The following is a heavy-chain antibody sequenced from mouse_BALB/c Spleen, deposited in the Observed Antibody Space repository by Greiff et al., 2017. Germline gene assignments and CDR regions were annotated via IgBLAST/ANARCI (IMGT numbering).Heavy chain of an antibody. J-gene: IGHJ2*01. CDR3: ARSRDYGSSWDFDY. Sequence: VQLQQSGPELVKPGASVKISCKASGYSFTGYFMNWVMQSHGKSLEWIGRINPYNGDTFYNQKFKGKATLTVDKSSSTAHMELRSLASEDSAVYYCARSRDYGSSWDFDYWGQGTTLTVSS. CDR1: GYSFTGYF. V-gene: IGHV1-20*02. D-gene: IGHD1-1*01. CDR2: INPYNGDT.